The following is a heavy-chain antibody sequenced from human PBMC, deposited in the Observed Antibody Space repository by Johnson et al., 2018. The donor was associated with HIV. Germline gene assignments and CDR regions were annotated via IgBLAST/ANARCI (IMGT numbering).Heavy chain of an antibody. CDR2: IYSGGST. CDR1: GFTVIGNY. CDR3: ASREPYYYDSSGYLAFDI. V-gene: IGHV3-66*01. D-gene: IGHD3-22*01. J-gene: IGHJ3*02. Sequence: VQLVESGGGLVQPGGSLRLSCAASGFTVIGNYMSWVRQAPGKGLEWVSVIYSGGSTYYADSVKGRFIISRDNSKNTLYLQMNSLRAEDTAVYYCASREPYYYDSSGYLAFDIWGQGTMVTVSS.